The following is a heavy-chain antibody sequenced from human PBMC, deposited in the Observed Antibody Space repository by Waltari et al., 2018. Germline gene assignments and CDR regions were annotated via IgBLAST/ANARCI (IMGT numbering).Heavy chain of an antibody. CDR1: GSTFSSDS. V-gene: IGHV1-69*05. J-gene: IGHJ4*02. D-gene: IGHD2-21*01. CDR2: VFPIFGTP. CDR3: AVGAYCGGDCYYHFDY. Sequence: VQLVQSGAAVKKPGSSVKVPCKASGSTFSSDSISWVRQAPGQGLEWMGGVFPIFGTPNFAKKFQGRVSNTTDESTRTAYTGPSSMRSEDTGADYCAVGAYCGGDCYYHFDYWGQGTLVTVSS.